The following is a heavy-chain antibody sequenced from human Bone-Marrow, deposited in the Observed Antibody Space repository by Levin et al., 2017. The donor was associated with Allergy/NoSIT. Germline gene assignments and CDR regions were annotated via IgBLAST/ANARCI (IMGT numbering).Heavy chain of an antibody. CDR2: MSHDGTTS. CDR1: GDSISSGYNY. Sequence: PSETLSLTCAVSGDSISSGYNYWSWVRQPPGKGLEWVGYMSHDGTTSYYNPSLQSRASMSLDTSKNHFSLRITSVTDSDTAVYYCARVSRYEADFDYWGPGTLVTVSS. CDR3: ARVSRYEADFDY. D-gene: IGHD1-1*01. J-gene: IGHJ4*02. V-gene: IGHV4-30-4*01.